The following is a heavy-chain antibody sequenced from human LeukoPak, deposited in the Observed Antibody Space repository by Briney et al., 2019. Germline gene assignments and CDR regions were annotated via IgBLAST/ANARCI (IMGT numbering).Heavy chain of an antibody. CDR1: GGSISSSSW. Sequence: RTSETLSLTCAVSGGSISSSSWWSWVRQPPGKGLEWIGEIYHSGSTNYNPSLKSRVTISVDTSKNQFSLKLSSVTAADTAVYYCARGLMRFGELLYGDYWGQGTLVTVSS. V-gene: IGHV4-4*02. J-gene: IGHJ4*02. CDR3: ARGLMRFGELLYGDY. D-gene: IGHD3-10*01. CDR2: IYHSGST.